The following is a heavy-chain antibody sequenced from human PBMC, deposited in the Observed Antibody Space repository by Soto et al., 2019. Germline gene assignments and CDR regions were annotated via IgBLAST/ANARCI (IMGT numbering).Heavy chain of an antibody. CDR1: GGSFSGYY. J-gene: IGHJ6*03. CDR2: INHSGST. CDR3: ATGEGDYGDYGMPPPYYYMDV. Sequence: QVQLQQWGAGLLKPSETLSLTCAVYGGSFSGYYWSWIRQPPGKGLEWIGEINHSGSTNYNPSLKSRVTISVDTSKNQFSLKLSSVTAADTAVYYCATGEGDYGDYGMPPPYYYMDVWGKGTTVTVSS. D-gene: IGHD4-17*01. V-gene: IGHV4-34*01.